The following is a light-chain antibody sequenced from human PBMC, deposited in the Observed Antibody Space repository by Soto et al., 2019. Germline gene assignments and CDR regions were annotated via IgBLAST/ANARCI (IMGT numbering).Light chain of an antibody. CDR2: PAS. CDR1: QGIGSY. V-gene: IGKV1-9*01. Sequence: DIPLTQSPSFLSASVGDRVTITCRASQGIGSYLAWYQQKPGKAPILLIYPASTLQSGVPSRFSGSGSGTEFTLTISSLQPEDFAAYYCQQLNSYPRTFGQGTKVEIK. J-gene: IGKJ1*01. CDR3: QQLNSYPRT.